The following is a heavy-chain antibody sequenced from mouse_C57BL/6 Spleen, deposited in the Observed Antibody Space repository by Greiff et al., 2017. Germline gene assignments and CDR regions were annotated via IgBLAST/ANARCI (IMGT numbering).Heavy chain of an antibody. CDR1: GFTFSSYG. V-gene: IGHV5-6*02. J-gene: IGHJ2*01. Sequence: DVKLVESGGDLVKPGGSLKLSCAASGFTFSSYGMSWVRQTPDKRLEWVATISSGGSYTYYPDSVKGRFTISRDNAKNTLYLQMSSLKSEDTAMYYCARHDYDPHYYFDYWGQGTTLTVSS. CDR3: ARHDYDPHYYFDY. CDR2: ISSGGSYT. D-gene: IGHD2-4*01.